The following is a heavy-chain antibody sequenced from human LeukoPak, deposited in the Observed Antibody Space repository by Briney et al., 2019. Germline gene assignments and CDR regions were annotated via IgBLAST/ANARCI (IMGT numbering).Heavy chain of an antibody. CDR1: GFTFSSYW. CDR3: ARAAGLLWFGELANNWFDP. D-gene: IGHD3-10*01. V-gene: IGHV3-7*01. CDR2: IKQDGSEK. J-gene: IGHJ5*02. Sequence: GGSLRLSCAASGFTFSSYWMSWVRQAPGKGLEWVANIKQDGSEKYYVDSVKGRFTISRDNAKNSLYLQMNSLRAEDTAVYYCARAAGLLWFGELANNWFDPWGQGTLVTVSS.